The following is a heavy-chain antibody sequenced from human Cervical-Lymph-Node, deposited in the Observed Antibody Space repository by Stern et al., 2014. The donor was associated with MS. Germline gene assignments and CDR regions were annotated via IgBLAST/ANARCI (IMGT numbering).Heavy chain of an antibody. J-gene: IGHJ5*01. D-gene: IGHD6-19*01. Sequence: QVQLGQSGAEVKKPGASVKVSCKVSGYTFTSYDIHWVRQTAGHGLEWLGWMNPNRGSTGYGQKFQGRITMTGDTSTRTAYLELRSLRSDDTAVYYCARGLVTYSSGWFDFGGQGTQVSVSS. CDR1: GYTFTSYD. CDR3: ARGLVTYSSGWFDF. V-gene: IGHV1-8*01. CDR2: MNPNRGST.